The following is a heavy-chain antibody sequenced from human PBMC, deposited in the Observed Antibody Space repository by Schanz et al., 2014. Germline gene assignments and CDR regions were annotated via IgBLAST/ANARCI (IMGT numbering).Heavy chain of an antibody. CDR1: GFSFSDYG. CDR2: ISYEGSKK. J-gene: IGHJ6*02. V-gene: IGHV3-30*18. D-gene: IGHD1-26*01. Sequence: QVQLVESGGGVVQPGRSLRLSCAGSGFSFSDYGMHWVRQAPGRGLEWVAVISYEGSKKYYPDSVQGRFTISRDNSKNTVYLQMNSLRAEDTAVYYCVKDLQRELLRDDHYYGMDVWGQGTTVTVSS. CDR3: VKDLQRELLRDDHYYGMDV.